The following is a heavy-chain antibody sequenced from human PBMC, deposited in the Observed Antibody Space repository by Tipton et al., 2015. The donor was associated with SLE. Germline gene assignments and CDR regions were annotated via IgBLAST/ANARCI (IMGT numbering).Heavy chain of an antibody. Sequence: LRLSCAVSGYSISSGYYWGWIRQPPGKGLEWIGSIYHSGSTYYNPSLKSRVTISVDTSKNQFSLKLSSVTAADTAVYYCARTSSRGGYFDYWGQGTLVTVSS. J-gene: IGHJ4*02. CDR1: GYSISSGYY. D-gene: IGHD6-13*01. CDR2: IYHSGST. V-gene: IGHV4-38-2*01. CDR3: ARTSSRGGYFDY.